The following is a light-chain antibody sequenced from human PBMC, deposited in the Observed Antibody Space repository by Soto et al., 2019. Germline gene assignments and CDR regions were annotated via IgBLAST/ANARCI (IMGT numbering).Light chain of an antibody. V-gene: IGKV3-15*01. CDR3: QQYNNYIT. J-gene: IGKJ5*01. CDR1: QSISTN. Sequence: EIVMTQSPAALSVSPGERATLSCGASQSISTNLAWYQHKPGQAPRLLIYGASTRATGIPARFSGSGSGTEFTLTINSLQSEDFAVYYCQQYNNYITFGHGTRLEIK. CDR2: GAS.